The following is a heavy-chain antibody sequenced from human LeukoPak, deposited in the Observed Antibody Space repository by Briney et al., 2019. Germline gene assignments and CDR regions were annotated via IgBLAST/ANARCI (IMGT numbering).Heavy chain of an antibody. CDR3: ARLRRDGYNGGGWFDP. CDR1: GGSISSSSYY. J-gene: IGHJ5*02. CDR2: IYYSGST. Sequence: SETLSLTCTVSGGSISSSSYYWGWIRPPPGKGLEWIGSIYYSGSTYYNPSLKSRVTISVDTSKNQFSLKLSSVTAADTAVYYCARLRRDGYNGGGWFDPWGQGTLVTVSS. D-gene: IGHD5-24*01. V-gene: IGHV4-39*01.